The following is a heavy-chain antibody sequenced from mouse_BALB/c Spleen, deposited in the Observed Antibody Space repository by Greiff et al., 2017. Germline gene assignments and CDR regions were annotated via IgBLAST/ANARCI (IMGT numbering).Heavy chain of an antibody. D-gene: IGHD4-1*01. CDR3: ARSSGRLSWFAY. CDR2: ISSGGGNT. Sequence: EVQLVESGGGLVKPGGSLKLSCAASGFTFSSYTMSWVRQTPEKRLEWVATISSGGGNTYYPDSVKGRFTISRDNAKNNLYLQMSSLRSEDTALYYCARSSGRLSWFAYWGQGTLVTVSA. V-gene: IGHV5-9*03. CDR1: GFTFSSYT. J-gene: IGHJ3*01.